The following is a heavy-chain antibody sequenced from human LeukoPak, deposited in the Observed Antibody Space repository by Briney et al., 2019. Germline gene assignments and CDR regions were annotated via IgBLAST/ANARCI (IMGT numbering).Heavy chain of an antibody. CDR1: GFTFSSYG. J-gene: IGHJ6*03. CDR2: IRYDGSNK. CDR3: AKRGNYSNFNYYYYMDV. D-gene: IGHD4-11*01. Sequence: GGSLRLSCAASGFTFSSYGMHWVRQAPGKGLEWVAFIRYDGSNKYYADSVKGRFTISSDNSKNTLYLQMNSLRAEDTAVYYCAKRGNYSNFNYYYYMDVWGKGTTVTVSS. V-gene: IGHV3-30*02.